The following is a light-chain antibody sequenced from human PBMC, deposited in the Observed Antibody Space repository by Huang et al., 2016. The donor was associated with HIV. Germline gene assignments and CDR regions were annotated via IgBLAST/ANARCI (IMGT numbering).Light chain of an antibody. J-gene: IGKJ1*01. CDR3: QQYGSSPGT. V-gene: IGKV3-20*01. CDR2: GAS. Sequence: EIVLTQSPGTLSLSPGERATLSCRASQSVRSSYLAWYQQKPGQAPRLLIYGASSRATGIPDRFSGSGFGTDFTLTISRLEPEDFAVYYCQQYGSSPGTCGQGTKVEIK. CDR1: QSVRSSY.